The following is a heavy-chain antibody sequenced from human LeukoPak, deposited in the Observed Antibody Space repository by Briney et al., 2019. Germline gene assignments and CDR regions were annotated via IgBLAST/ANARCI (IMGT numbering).Heavy chain of an antibody. CDR3: ARQIEGLGGFIM. V-gene: IGHV4-4*07. Sequence: SETLSLTCTVSGDSMRSFYWNWIRQPAGKGLEWIGRISGSGTTNYNPSLKSRLTMSVDTSRNQFSLRLSSPTAADTAVYYCARQIEGLGGFIMWGQGTLVTVSS. CDR2: ISGSGTT. D-gene: IGHD3-16*01. J-gene: IGHJ4*02. CDR1: GDSMRSFY.